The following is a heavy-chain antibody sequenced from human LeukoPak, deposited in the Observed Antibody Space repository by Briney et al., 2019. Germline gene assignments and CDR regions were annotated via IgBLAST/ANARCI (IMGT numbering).Heavy chain of an antibody. J-gene: IGHJ4*02. Sequence: GESLQISCQGSGYRFTSYWIGWVRQMPGKGLEWMGVIYPGDSDTRYSPSFEGQVTISADKSITTAYLQWTSLKASDTAMYYCARAGVLDYWGQGTLVTVSS. CDR2: IYPGDSDT. CDR3: ARAGVLDY. V-gene: IGHV5-51*01. CDR1: GYRFTSYW.